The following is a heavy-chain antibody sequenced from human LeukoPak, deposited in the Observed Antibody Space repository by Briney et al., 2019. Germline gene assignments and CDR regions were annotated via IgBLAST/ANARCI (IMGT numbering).Heavy chain of an antibody. CDR1: GYSFTSYW. J-gene: IGHJ4*02. D-gene: IGHD4-17*01. Sequence: GESLRISCKDSGYSFTSYWISWVRQMQGKGREWMGRIDPSDSYTNYSPSFQGHVTISADKSISTAYLQWSSLKASDTAMYYCARHDYGDLPFFDYWGQGTLVTVSS. V-gene: IGHV5-10-1*01. CDR2: IDPSDSYT. CDR3: ARHDYGDLPFFDY.